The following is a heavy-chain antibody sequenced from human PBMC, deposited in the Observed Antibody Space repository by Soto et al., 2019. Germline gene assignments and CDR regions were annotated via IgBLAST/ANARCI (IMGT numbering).Heavy chain of an antibody. CDR2: IIPVFDTV. CDR3: ARGGSRYVWFNEF. V-gene: IGHV1-69*01. J-gene: IGHJ4*02. CDR1: GGLFSSYA. Sequence: QEQLVQSGAEVKKSGSSVNVSCKDTGGLFSSYAVSWVRQAPGQGLEWMGGIIPVFDTVYYAHKFQGRVTITADESTNTAYMELSSLRSEDTAMYYCARGGSRYVWFNEFWGQGTLVTVSS. D-gene: IGHD3-16*01.